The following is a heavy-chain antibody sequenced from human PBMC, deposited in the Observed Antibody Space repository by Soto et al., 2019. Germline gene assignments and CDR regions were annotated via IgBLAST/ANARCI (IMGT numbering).Heavy chain of an antibody. CDR1: GASISRYY. CDR3: VRDLWGYCGVARYPLDV. Sequence: QVRLQESGPGLVKPSETLSLTCTVSGASISRYYWSWIRQSPGKGLAWIGYLYNSGSTIYNPSLRSRVTISVDASRNQSSLKMNSVTAADTAVHYCVRDLWGYCGVARYPLDVWGQGTTVTVSS. J-gene: IGHJ6*02. D-gene: IGHD2-21*02. CDR2: LYNSGST. V-gene: IGHV4-59*01.